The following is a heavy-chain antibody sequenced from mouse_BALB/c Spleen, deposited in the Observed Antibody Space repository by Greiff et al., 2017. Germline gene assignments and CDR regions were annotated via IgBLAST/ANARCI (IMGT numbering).Heavy chain of an antibody. CDR3: TRSAPFDY. CDR2: INPSNGGT. J-gene: IGHJ2*01. Sequence: QVQLQQSGAELVKPGASVKLSCKASGYTFTSYYMYWVKQRPGQGLEWIGEINPSNGGTNFNEKFKSKATLTVDKSSSTAYMQLSSLTSEDSAVYYCTRSAPFDYWGQGTTRTGSS. CDR1: GYTFTSYY. V-gene: IGHV1S81*02.